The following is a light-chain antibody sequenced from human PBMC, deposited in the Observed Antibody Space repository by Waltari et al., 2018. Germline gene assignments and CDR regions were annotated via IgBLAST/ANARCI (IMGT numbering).Light chain of an antibody. J-gene: IGLJ2*01. CDR1: SSDVGGYNF. CDR3: SSYVANNNPV. V-gene: IGLV2-8*01. Sequence: QSALTQPPSASGSPGQSVTISCTGTSSDVGGYNFVSWYQHHPGKAPRLIIYEVSERPSGVPDRFPGSKSGNTASLTVSGLQAEDEADYYCSSYVANNNPVFGGGTKLTVL. CDR2: EVS.